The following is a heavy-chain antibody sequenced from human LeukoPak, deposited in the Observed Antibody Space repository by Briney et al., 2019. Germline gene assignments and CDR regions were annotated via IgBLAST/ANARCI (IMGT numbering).Heavy chain of an antibody. D-gene: IGHD1-26*01. CDR3: AKDWSGSYFSFFDY. CDR2: ISYDGSNK. J-gene: IGHJ4*02. CDR1: KFTFSSYG. Sequence: PGGSLRLSCAAAKFTFSSYGMHWVRQAPGKGLEWVALISYDGSNKNYADSVRGRFTISRDNSKNTLYLQMNSLRAEDTAVYYCAKDWSGSYFSFFDYWGQGTLVTVSS. V-gene: IGHV3-30*18.